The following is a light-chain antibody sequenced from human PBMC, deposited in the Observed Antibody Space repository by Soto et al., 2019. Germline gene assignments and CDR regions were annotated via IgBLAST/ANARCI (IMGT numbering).Light chain of an antibody. J-gene: IGLJ2*01. CDR1: TTYIWSHND. V-gene: IGLV2-23*01. Sequence: QSVLTQPASLSWSPGHSITISFTGTTTYIWSHNDVSWYQQHPGKAPRIIIFWAYKRPSGVSNRFSGSKSGKTASLTISGIQAEDEAHYHCCSYAAGTRLVFGGGTKVTV. CDR3: CSYAAGTRLV. CDR2: WAY.